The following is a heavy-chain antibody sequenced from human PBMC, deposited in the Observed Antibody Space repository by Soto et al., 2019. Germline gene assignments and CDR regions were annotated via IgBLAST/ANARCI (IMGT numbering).Heavy chain of an antibody. Sequence: GGSLRLSCAASGFIFSSYAMSWVRQAPGKGLEWDSAISVSDGSTYYADSVQGRFTISRYNSRNTLYLQMNSLRAEDTAVYYCAKDGVAHIPLYTSGSSYDHWGQGTLVTVSS. CDR1: GFIFSSYA. D-gene: IGHD3-22*01. CDR3: AKDGVAHIPLYTSGSSYDH. J-gene: IGHJ4*02. CDR2: ISVSDGST. V-gene: IGHV3-23*01.